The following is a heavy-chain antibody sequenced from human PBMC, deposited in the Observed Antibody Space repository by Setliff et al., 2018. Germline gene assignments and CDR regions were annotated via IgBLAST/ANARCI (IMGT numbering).Heavy chain of an antibody. CDR3: ARTYNFWSGYYYARGDWFDP. D-gene: IGHD3-3*01. V-gene: IGHV4-34*01. Sequence: LSLTCAVYGGSFSGYYWSWIRQPPGKGLEWIGEINHSGSTNYNPSLKSRVTISVDTSKNQFSLKLSSVTAADTAVYYCARTYNFWSGYYYARGDWFDPWGQGTLVTVSS. J-gene: IGHJ5*02. CDR2: INHSGST. CDR1: GGSFSGYY.